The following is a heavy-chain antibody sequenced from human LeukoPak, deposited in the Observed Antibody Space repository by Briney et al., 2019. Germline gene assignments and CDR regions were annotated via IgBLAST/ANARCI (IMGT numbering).Heavy chain of an antibody. CDR3: ARGRGYSYGTGLYDSRY. D-gene: IGHD5-18*01. V-gene: IGHV1-69*13. Sequence: ASVKVSCKASGGTFSSYAISWVRQAPGQGLEWMGGIIPIFGTANYAQKFQGRVTITADESTSTAYMELSSLRSEDTAVYYCARGRGYSYGTGLYDSRYWGQGTLVTVSS. J-gene: IGHJ4*02. CDR2: IIPIFGTA. CDR1: GGTFSSYA.